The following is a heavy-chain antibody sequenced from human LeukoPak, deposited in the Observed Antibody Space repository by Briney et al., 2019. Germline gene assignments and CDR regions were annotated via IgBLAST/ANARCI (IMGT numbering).Heavy chain of an antibody. Sequence: GGPLRLSCGASGFTFRTYWMSWIRQAPGKEPGGVADINQDGSEEYYLQSVRGRFTVSRDNAQNAVFLQMTNLRADDTAVYYCARWKMELQRNAFDFWGQGTVVTVSS. D-gene: IGHD1-26*01. V-gene: IGHV3-7*01. J-gene: IGHJ3*01. CDR3: ARWKMELQRNAFDF. CDR2: INQDGSEE. CDR1: GFTFRTYW.